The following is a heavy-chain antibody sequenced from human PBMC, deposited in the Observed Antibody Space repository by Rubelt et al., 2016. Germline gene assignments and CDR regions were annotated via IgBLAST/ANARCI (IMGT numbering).Heavy chain of an antibody. CDR2: IYSSGGT. J-gene: IGHJ4*02. CDR3: AGDPRYHGSGSPFDY. V-gene: IGHV4-59*01. Sequence: VQLQESGPGLVKPSETLSLTCSVSGGSISGYYWGWIRQPPGKGPEWIGYIYSSGGTNYNPPPKTRTTISRDPSRNQFSRMVTPVSAADTAGYYVAGDPRYHGSGSPFDYWGQGTLVTVSS. D-gene: IGHD3-10*01. CDR1: GGSISGYY.